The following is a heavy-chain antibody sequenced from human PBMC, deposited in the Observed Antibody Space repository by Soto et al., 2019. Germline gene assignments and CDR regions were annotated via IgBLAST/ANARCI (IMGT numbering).Heavy chain of an antibody. J-gene: IGHJ5*02. D-gene: IGHD5-12*01. CDR2: IYYSGST. Sequence: QVQLQESGPGLVKPSQTLSLTCTVSGGSISSGGYYWSWIRQHPGKGLEWIGYIYYSGSTYYNPSLKRRVTIPVDTSKNPVSLKLSSVTAADTAVYYCAREEGGGYDHRWFDPWGQGTLVTVSS. CDR3: AREEGGGYDHRWFDP. V-gene: IGHV4-31*03. CDR1: GGSISSGGYY.